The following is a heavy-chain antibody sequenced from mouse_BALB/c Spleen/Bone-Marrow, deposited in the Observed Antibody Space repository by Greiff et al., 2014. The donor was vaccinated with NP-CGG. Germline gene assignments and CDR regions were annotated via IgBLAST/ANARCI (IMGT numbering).Heavy chain of an antibody. J-gene: IGHJ2*01. Sequence: VKLMESGAELAKPGASVMMSCKASGYTFTSYWMHWVKQRPGQALEWIGYINPSTGYTEFNQKFKDKATLTADKSSSTAYMHLSSLTSEDSAVYYCARGATVVARYFDSWGQGTTLTVSS. D-gene: IGHD1-1*01. CDR2: INPSTGYT. CDR1: GYTFTSYW. CDR3: ARGATVVARYFDS. V-gene: IGHV1-7*01.